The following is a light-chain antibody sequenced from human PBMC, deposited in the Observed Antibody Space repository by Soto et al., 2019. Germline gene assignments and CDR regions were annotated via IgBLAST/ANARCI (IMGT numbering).Light chain of an antibody. V-gene: IGKV1-39*01. CDR1: QTIGTY. CDR3: QQSYNTPLT. Sequence: TQSSSSLAASLGDRVTISCRASQTIGTYVNWYRQKSGAAPELLIYDASTLQSGVPSRFRGGASGTDFTLTISSLQLDDFATYYCQQSYNTPLTFGQGTKV. CDR2: DAS. J-gene: IGKJ1*01.